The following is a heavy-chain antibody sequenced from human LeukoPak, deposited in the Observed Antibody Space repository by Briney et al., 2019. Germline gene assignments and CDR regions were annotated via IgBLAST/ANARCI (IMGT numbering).Heavy chain of an antibody. CDR3: ARDWMEGATFEIQGPVDY. CDR2: IYHSGST. J-gene: IGHJ4*02. CDR1: GYSISSGYC. D-gene: IGHD1-26*01. V-gene: IGHV4-38-2*02. Sequence: SETLSLTCTVSGYSISSGYCWGWIRQPPGKGLEWIGTIYHSGSTNYNPSLKSRVTISVDKSKNQFSLKLSSVTAADTAVYYCARDWMEGATFEIQGPVDYWGQGTLVSVSS.